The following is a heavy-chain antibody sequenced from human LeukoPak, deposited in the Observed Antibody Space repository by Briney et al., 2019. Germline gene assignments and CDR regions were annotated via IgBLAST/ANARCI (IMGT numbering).Heavy chain of an antibody. Sequence: ASVKVSCKASGYTFTGYYMHWVRQAPGQGLEWMGWINTNSGGTNYAQKFQGRVTMTRDTSISTAYMELSRLRSDDTAVYYCARDLGATTRRRFDPWGQGTLVTVSS. CDR2: INTNSGGT. CDR1: GYTFTGYY. CDR3: ARDLGATTRRRFDP. J-gene: IGHJ5*02. V-gene: IGHV1-2*02. D-gene: IGHD1-26*01.